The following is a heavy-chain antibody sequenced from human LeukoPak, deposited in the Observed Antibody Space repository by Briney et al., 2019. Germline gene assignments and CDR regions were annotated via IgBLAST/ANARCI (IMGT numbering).Heavy chain of an antibody. D-gene: IGHD2-2*01. CDR3: ARDFSSIGMGDAFDI. Sequence: PSETLSLTCTVSGGSISSYYWSWIRQPAGKGLEWIGRIYTSESTNYNPSLKSRVTMSVDTSKNQFSLKLSSVTAADTAVYYCARDFSSIGMGDAFDIWGQGTMVTVSS. J-gene: IGHJ3*02. V-gene: IGHV4-4*07. CDR2: IYTSEST. CDR1: GGSISSYY.